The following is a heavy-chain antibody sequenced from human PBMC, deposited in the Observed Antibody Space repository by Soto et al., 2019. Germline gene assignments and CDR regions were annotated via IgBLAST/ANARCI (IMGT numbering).Heavy chain of an antibody. CDR2: ISGSSRYT. J-gene: IGHJ4*02. CDR3: ARHTSGWHYYDY. Sequence: QVQLVESGGGLVKPGGSLRLSCAASGFNCSDHYMNWIRQAPGKGLEWVSYISGSSRYTNFADSVKGRFTISRDNAKNSLYLQMNSLRAEDTAVYYCARHTSGWHYYDYWGQGTPVTVSS. V-gene: IGHV3-11*06. CDR1: GFNCSDHY. D-gene: IGHD6-19*01.